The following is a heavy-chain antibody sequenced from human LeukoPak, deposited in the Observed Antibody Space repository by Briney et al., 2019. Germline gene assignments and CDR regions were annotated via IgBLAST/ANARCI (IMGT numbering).Heavy chain of an antibody. CDR3: SSGYESDYLFYYGMDV. J-gene: IGHJ6*02. CDR1: GFTFSDYY. V-gene: IGHV3-11*06. D-gene: IGHD5-12*01. CDR2: ISSSSRST. Sequence: GGSLRLSCAASGFTFSDYYMSWIRQAPGKGLEWVSYISSSSRSTTYADSVKGRFTISRDNAKNSLYLQMNSLRAEDTAVYYCSSGYESDYLFYYGMDVWGQGTTVTVSS.